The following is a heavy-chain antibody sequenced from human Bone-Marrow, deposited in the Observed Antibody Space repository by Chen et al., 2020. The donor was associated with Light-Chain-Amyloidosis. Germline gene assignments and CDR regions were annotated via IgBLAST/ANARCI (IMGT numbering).Heavy chain of an antibody. V-gene: IGHV3-23*04. Sequence: EVQLVESGGGLLQRGGSLRLSCAASGLAFSSYAMSWVRQAPGRGLEGVSTISGSGGSSYYGDSVKGRLTISRDDSKNALFRKMNSLRAEDTAVYYCAKDISYDDILPGYPADAFDIWGQGTMVTVSS. J-gene: IGHJ3*02. D-gene: IGHD3-9*01. CDR2: ISGSGGSS. CDR3: AKDISYDDILPGYPADAFDI. CDR1: GLAFSSYA.